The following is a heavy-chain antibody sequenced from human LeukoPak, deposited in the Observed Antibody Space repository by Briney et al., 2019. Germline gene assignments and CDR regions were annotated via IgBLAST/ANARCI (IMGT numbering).Heavy chain of an antibody. CDR2: INHSGST. J-gene: IGHJ4*02. Sequence: SETLSLTCAVYGGSFSGYYWSWIRQPPGKGLEWIGEINHSGSTNYNPSLKSRVTISVDTSKNRFSLKLSSVTAADTAVYYCARGSGDYDFDYWGQGTLVTVSS. D-gene: IGHD4-17*01. CDR1: GGSFSGYY. V-gene: IGHV4-34*01. CDR3: ARGSGDYDFDY.